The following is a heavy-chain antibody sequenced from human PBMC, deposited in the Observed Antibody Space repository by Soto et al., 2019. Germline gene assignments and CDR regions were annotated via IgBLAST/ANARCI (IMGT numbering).Heavy chain of an antibody. V-gene: IGHV2-70*11. Sequence: SGPTLVNPTQTVTLTCTFSGFSLSDRGMCVSWIRQPPGKALEWLARIDWDDNRYYSTSLKSRLSVSKDTPKNQVVLTVTDMDPVDTATYYCIRTRDDYINNGGGVFLYWGPGILVTVSS. CDR1: GFSLSDRGMC. J-gene: IGHJ4*02. D-gene: IGHD4-4*01. CDR2: IDWDDNR. CDR3: IRTRDDYINNGGGVFLY.